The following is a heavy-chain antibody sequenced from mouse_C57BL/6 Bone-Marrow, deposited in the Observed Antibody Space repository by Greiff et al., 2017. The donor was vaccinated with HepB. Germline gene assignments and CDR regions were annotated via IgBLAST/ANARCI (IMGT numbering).Heavy chain of an antibody. J-gene: IGHJ2*01. CDR1: GFNIKDDY. V-gene: IGHV14-4*01. Sequence: VQLQQSGAELVRPGASVKLSCTASGFNIKDDYMHWVKQRPEQGLEWIGWIDPENGDTEYASKFQSKATITADTSSNTAYLQLSSLTSEDTAVYYCTPIGTTVVDYWGQGTTLTVSS. CDR3: TPIGTTVVDY. CDR2: IDPENGDT. D-gene: IGHD1-1*01.